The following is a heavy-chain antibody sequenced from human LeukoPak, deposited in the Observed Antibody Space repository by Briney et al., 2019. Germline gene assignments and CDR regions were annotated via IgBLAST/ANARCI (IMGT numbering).Heavy chain of an antibody. CDR3: ASSPGVRDYYFDY. Sequence: SETLSLTCTVSGGSISSSSYYWGWIRQPPGKGLESIGSIYYSGSTYYNPSLKSRVTMSVDTSKNQFSLKLSSVTAADTAVYYCASSPGVRDYYFDYWGQGTLVTVSS. CDR2: IYYSGST. J-gene: IGHJ4*02. V-gene: IGHV4-39*07. D-gene: IGHD4-23*01. CDR1: GGSISSSSYY.